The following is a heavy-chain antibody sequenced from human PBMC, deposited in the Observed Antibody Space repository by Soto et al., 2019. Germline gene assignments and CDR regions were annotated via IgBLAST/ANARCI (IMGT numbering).Heavy chain of an antibody. CDR2: IVVDSNTA. D-gene: IGHD1-26*01. CDR1: GSTFNNFA. V-gene: IGHV1-69*06. Sequence: QVVLLQSGAEVKEPGSSVRVSCQVSGSTFNNFAFSWVRQAPGHGPEWMGGIVVDSNTAEYSQRFQDRVTITADTYTDTLYMELSSLTFEDTAVYYCARAIKRWEVNYYFDFWGQGTLVTVSS. CDR3: ARAIKRWEVNYYFDF. J-gene: IGHJ4*02.